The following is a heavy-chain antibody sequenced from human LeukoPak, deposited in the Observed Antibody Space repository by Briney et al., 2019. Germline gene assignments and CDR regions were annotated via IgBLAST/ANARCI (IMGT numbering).Heavy chain of an antibody. CDR3: AIRFSGSSELDY. V-gene: IGHV4-39*01. CDR2: IYYTGST. Sequence: SETLSLTCTISGGSISSISYYWGWIRQPPGKGLEWIGSIYYTGSTYYNPSLKSRVTVSADTSKNQFSLNLRSVTAADTAVYYCAIRFSGSSELDYWGQGTLVTVSS. D-gene: IGHD1-26*01. CDR1: GGSISSISYY. J-gene: IGHJ4*02.